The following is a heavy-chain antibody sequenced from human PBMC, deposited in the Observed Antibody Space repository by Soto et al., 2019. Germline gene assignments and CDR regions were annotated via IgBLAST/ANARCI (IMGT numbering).Heavy chain of an antibody. Sequence: QVQLVESGGGVVQPGRSLRLSCAASGFDFNTYGLHWVRQAPGKGLEWVAAISFDGGSQYYADSVKGRFTISRDKSNSTLYLQMNSLRSEDTATYFGAKDSSVTAAGSGGWFDPWGPGTVVIVSS. J-gene: IGHJ5*02. V-gene: IGHV3-30*18. CDR2: ISFDGGSQ. D-gene: IGHD6-13*01. CDR1: GFDFNTYG. CDR3: AKDSSVTAAGSGGWFDP.